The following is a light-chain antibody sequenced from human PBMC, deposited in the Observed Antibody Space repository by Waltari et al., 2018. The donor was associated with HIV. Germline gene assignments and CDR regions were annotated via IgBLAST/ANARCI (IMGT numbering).Light chain of an antibody. CDR3: CSYAGSSTWV. CDR1: SSDAGGYNY. Sequence: QSALTQPASVSGSPGPSLTISCTGTSSDAGGYNYVSWYQQHPGKAPKLMIYDVSKRPSGVSNRFSGSKSGNTASLTISGLQAEDEADYYCCSYAGSSTWVFGGGTKLTVL. V-gene: IGLV2-23*02. J-gene: IGLJ3*02. CDR2: DVS.